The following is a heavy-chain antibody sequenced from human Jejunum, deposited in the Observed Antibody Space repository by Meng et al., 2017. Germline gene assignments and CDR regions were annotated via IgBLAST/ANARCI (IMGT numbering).Heavy chain of an antibody. Sequence: QVQLLDPGPGLLRPSETLSLTCTVSGDSVSSDNYYGSWIRQPPGKGLEWIGYVYYSGHTDCNPSLKSQLSISIDTSKNHFSLKLSSVTAADTAVYYCARTPLYSGSYYFDPWGQGALVTVSS. CDR3: ARTPLYSGSYYFDP. CDR1: GDSVSSDNYY. V-gene: IGHV4-61*03. D-gene: IGHD1-26*01. CDR2: VYYSGHT. J-gene: IGHJ4*02.